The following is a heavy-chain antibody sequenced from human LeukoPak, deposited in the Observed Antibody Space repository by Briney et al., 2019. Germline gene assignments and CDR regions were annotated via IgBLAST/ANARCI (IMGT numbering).Heavy chain of an antibody. V-gene: IGHV4-34*01. J-gene: IGHJ4*02. CDR1: GGSFSGYY. D-gene: IGHD3-10*01. Sequence: PSETLSLTCAVYGGSFSGYYWSWIRQPPGKGLEWIGEINHSGSTNYNPSLKSRVTISVDTSKSQFSLKLSSVTAADTAVYYCARSPRGGPFDYWGQGTLVTVSS. CDR3: ARSPRGGPFDY. CDR2: INHSGST.